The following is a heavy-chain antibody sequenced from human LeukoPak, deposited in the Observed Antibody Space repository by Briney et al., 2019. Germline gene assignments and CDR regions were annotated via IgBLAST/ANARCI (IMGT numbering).Heavy chain of an antibody. CDR1: GFTFSNYS. V-gene: IGHV3-21*06. D-gene: IGHD3-3*01. CDR2: ISSSSIYI. Sequence: GGSLRLSCVPSGFTFSNYSLSWIRQAPGKGLEWVSSISSSSIYIYYADSVKGRFTISRDNGKSSLYLQMNSLRAEDTAIYYCAREGAKDDDFWSGYYNPHYWGQGTLVTVSS. J-gene: IGHJ4*02. CDR3: AREGAKDDDFWSGYYNPHY.